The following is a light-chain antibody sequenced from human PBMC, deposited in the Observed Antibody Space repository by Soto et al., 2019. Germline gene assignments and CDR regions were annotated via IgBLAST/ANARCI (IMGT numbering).Light chain of an antibody. V-gene: IGKV3-15*01. CDR1: QSVSIN. CDR2: GAS. Sequence: EIMLTQSPAILSVSPGERVTLSCRASQSVSINVAWYQHKPGRGPRLLIFGASSPATGLPARFSGSGSGTEFTLTISSLQSEDFAVYFCQQYNDWPPLTFGGGTKVELK. CDR3: QQYNDWPPLT. J-gene: IGKJ4*01.